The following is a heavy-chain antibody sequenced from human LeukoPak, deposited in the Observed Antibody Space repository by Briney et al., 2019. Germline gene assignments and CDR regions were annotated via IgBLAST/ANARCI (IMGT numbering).Heavy chain of an antibody. J-gene: IGHJ4*02. CDR2: IYPDSGGT. CDR3: ARQSGIAVAGCPDY. D-gene: IGHD6-19*01. Sequence: ASVKVSCKASGYTFPNYGISWVRQAPGQGLEWMGWIYPDSGGTNFAQNFQGRVTMTRDTSISTAYMELSRLRSDDTAVYYCARQSGIAVAGCPDYWGQGTLVTVSS. V-gene: IGHV1-2*02. CDR1: GYTFPNYG.